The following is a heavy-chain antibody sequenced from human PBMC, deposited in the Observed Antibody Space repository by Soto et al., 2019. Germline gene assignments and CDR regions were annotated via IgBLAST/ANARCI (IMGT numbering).Heavy chain of an antibody. Sequence: GGSLRLSCAASGFTFSSYEMNWVRQAPGKGLEWVSYISSSGSTIYYADSVKGRFTISRDNAKNSLYLQMNSLRAEDTAVYYCASQRSAGGYFQHWGQGTLVTVSS. CDR2: ISSSGSTI. V-gene: IGHV3-48*03. J-gene: IGHJ1*01. CDR3: ASQRSAGGYFQH. CDR1: GFTFSSYE. D-gene: IGHD2-15*01.